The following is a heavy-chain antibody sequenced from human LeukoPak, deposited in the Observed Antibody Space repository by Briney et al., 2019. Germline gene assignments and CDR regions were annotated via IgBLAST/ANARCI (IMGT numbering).Heavy chain of an antibody. D-gene: IGHD2-2*01. CDR1: GYSFTSYW. Sequence: GESLKISCKGSGYSFTSYWIGWVRQMPGKGLEWMGIIYPGDSDTRYSPSFQGQVTISADKSISTAYLQWSSLKASDTAMYYCARQPPYCSSTSCYLDYWGQGTLVTVSS. CDR2: IYPGDSDT. V-gene: IGHV5-51*01. CDR3: ARQPPYCSSTSCYLDY. J-gene: IGHJ4*02.